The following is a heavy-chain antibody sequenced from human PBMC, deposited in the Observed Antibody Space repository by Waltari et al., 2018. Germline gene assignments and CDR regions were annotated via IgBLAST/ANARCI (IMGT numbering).Heavy chain of an antibody. CDR1: GGSFSGYY. Sequence: QVQLQQWGAGLLKPSETLSLTCAVYGGSFSGYYWSWIRQPPGKGLEWIGEINHSGSTNYNPSLKSRVTISVDTSKNQFSLKLSSVTAADTAVYYCARGHGGGYDFSYYYYGMDVWGQGTTVTVSS. CDR2: INHSGST. CDR3: ARGHGGGYDFSYYYYGMDV. V-gene: IGHV4-34*01. D-gene: IGHD5-12*01. J-gene: IGHJ6*02.